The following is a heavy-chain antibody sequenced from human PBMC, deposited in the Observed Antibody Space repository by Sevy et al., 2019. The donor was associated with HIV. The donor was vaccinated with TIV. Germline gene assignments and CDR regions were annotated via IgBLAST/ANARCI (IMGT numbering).Heavy chain of an antibody. D-gene: IGHD3-16*02. CDR2: IYYSGST. CDR3: ARRYYDYIWGSYLPTPYYFDY. CDR1: GGSISSSSYY. J-gene: IGHJ4*02. Sequence: SETLSLTCTVSGGSISSSSYYWGWIRQPPGKGLEWIGSIYYSGSTYYNPSLKSRVTISVDTSKNQFSLKLSSVTAADTAVYYCARRYYDYIWGSYLPTPYYFDYWGQGTLVTVSS. V-gene: IGHV4-39*01.